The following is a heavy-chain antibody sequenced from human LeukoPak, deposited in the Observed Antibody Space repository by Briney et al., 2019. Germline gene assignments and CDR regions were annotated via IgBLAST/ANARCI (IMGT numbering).Heavy chain of an antibody. CDR1: GGTFSSYA. D-gene: IGHD6-13*01. V-gene: IGHV1-8*02. CDR3: ASIAAAGLVSNSFDY. CDR2: MNPNSGNT. Sequence: GASVKVSCKASGGTFSSYAISWVRQAPGQGLEWMGWMNPNSGNTGYGQKFQGRVTMTRNTSISTAYMELSSLRSEDTAVYYCASIAAAGLVSNSFDYWGQGTLVTVSS. J-gene: IGHJ4*02.